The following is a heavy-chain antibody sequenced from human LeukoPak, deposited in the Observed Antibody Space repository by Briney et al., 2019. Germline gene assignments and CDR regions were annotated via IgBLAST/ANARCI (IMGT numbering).Heavy chain of an antibody. CDR3: AKWPASSSNWFSYGMDV. Sequence: GGSLRLSCAASAFTFSDYSMNWVRQAPGKGLEWVSYISSSSSTIFYAESVKGRFTISRDNAKNSLYLQMNSLRAEDTAVYYCAKWPASSSNWFSYGMDVWGQGTPVTVSS. J-gene: IGHJ6*02. CDR2: ISSSSSTI. CDR1: AFTFSDYS. V-gene: IGHV3-48*01. D-gene: IGHD6-13*01.